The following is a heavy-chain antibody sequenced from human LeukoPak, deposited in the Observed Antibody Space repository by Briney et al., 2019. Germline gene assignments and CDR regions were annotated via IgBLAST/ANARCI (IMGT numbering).Heavy chain of an antibody. V-gene: IGHV3-30*17. Sequence: GGSLRLSCVGSGFTFSSYTIHWVRQAPGKGPQWVAVISSDGSNTYYADAVRGRFAISRDNTKNTVFLQMNSLRVEDTGVYFCVREGQLWSDPDSWGQGTLVIVSS. CDR1: GFTFSSYT. CDR3: VREGQLWSDPDS. CDR2: ISSDGSNT. J-gene: IGHJ4*02. D-gene: IGHD5-18*01.